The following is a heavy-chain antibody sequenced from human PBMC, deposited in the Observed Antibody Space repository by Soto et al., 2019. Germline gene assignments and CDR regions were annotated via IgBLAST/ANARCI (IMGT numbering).Heavy chain of an antibody. J-gene: IGHJ5*02. CDR2: ISSLNGNT. CDR1: ASTFTGYT. D-gene: IGHD2-21*02. CDR3: ARGTVTAGRWFGP. V-gene: IGHV1-18*04. Sequence: ASAKVSCKTSASTFTGYTINWLRQAPGQGLEWMGWISSLNGNTEYGRKFQGRLTMTTNTSATTPYMELKKIRSDDTAVYFCARGTVTAGRWFGPWGQGTMFTVSS.